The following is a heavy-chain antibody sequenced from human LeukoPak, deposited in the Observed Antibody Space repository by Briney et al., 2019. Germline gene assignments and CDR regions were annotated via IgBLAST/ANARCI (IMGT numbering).Heavy chain of an antibody. J-gene: IGHJ4*02. CDR2: INTKGET. V-gene: IGHV4-4*09. CDR3: ATSNDAKIAPFDH. Sequence: SETLSLTCTVSGVSISAYQWSWVRQSPEKGLEGIGCINTKGETSYNPSLKSRVTTSVDTSKSQFSLRLTSVTAADTAVYYCATSNDAKIAPFDHWGQGAPVTVSS. D-gene: IGHD2-21*01. CDR1: GVSISAYQ.